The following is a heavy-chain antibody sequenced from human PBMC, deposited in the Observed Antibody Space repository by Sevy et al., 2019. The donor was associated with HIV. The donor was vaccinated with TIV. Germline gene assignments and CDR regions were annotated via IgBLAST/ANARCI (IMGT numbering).Heavy chain of an antibody. CDR3: ARDLEGPIRFWYYYYMDV. V-gene: IGHV3-7*03. J-gene: IGHJ6*03. D-gene: IGHD3-3*01. CDR2: IKEDGSEQ. CDR1: GFTFSNYW. Sequence: GGSLRLSCAASGFTFSNYWMSWVRQASGKGLEWVANIKEDGSEQYYVDSVQGRFTISRDNAKNSLSLQMSSLRAEDTAVYYCARDLEGPIRFWYYYYMDVWGKGTTATVSS.